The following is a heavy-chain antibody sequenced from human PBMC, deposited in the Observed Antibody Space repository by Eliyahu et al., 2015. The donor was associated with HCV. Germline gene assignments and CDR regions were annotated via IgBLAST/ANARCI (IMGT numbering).Heavy chain of an antibody. Sequence: QVQLVQSGAEVKKPGASVKVSCKASGYTFTGYYMHWVRQAPGQGLEWMGRINPNSGGTNYAQKFQGRVTMTRDTSISTAYMELSRLRSDDTAVYYCARQDGLKERDYYYYYGMDVWGQGTTV. CDR3: ARQDGLKERDYYYYYGMDV. D-gene: IGHD5-24*01. CDR2: INPNSGGT. CDR1: GYTFTGYY. V-gene: IGHV1-2*06. J-gene: IGHJ6*02.